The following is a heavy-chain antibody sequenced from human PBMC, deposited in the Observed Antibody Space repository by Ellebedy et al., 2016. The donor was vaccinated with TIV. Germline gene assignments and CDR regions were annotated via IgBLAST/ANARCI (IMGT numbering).Heavy chain of an antibody. V-gene: IGHV3-21*01. Sequence: GESLKISCAASGFTFSTYSMNWVRQAPGKGLEWVSSISSSSSYIYYAESVKGRFTISRDNAKNSLYLQMNSLRAEDTAVYYCARVHQWLRYFDYWGQGTLVTVSS. CDR1: GFTFSTYS. CDR2: ISSSSSYI. J-gene: IGHJ4*02. CDR3: ARVHQWLRYFDY. D-gene: IGHD5-12*01.